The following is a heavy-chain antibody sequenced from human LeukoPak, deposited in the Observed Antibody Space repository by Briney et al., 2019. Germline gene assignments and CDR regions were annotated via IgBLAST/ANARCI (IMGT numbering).Heavy chain of an antibody. D-gene: IGHD3-22*01. V-gene: IGHV4-34*01. CDR1: GGSFSGYY. CDR2: INHSGST. J-gene: IGHJ1*01. CDR3: ARTSRAYYYDGSGYYSYEYFQH. Sequence: SETLSLTCAVYGGSFSGYYWSWIRQPPGKGLEWIGEINHSGSTNYNPSLKSRVTISADTSKNQFSLKLSSVTAADTAVYYCARTSRAYYYDGSGYYSYEYFQHWGQGTLVTVSS.